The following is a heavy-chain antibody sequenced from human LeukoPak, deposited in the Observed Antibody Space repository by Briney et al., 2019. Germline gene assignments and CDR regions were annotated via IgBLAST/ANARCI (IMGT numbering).Heavy chain of an antibody. CDR2: ISGSGGST. J-gene: IGHJ5*02. V-gene: IGHV3-23*01. D-gene: IGHD6-13*01. CDR3: AKYSSSWFPSYNWFDP. Sequence: GRSLRLSCAASGLTFSSHAVSWVSQAPGKGLEWVSAISGSGGSTYYADSVKGRFTISRDNSKNTLYLQMNSLRAEDTAVYYCAKYSSSWFPSYNWFDPWGQGTLVTVSS. CDR1: GLTFSSHA.